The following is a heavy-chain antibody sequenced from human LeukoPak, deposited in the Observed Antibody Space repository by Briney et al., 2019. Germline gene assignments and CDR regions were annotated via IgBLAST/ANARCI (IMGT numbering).Heavy chain of an antibody. J-gene: IGHJ4*02. CDR3: ARALDVSGWTRWGFDY. CDR1: GFTFSTYG. D-gene: IGHD6-19*01. V-gene: IGHV3-48*04. CDR2: ISSSGSTI. Sequence: GGSLRLSCAASGFTFSTYGMSWVRQAPGKGLEWVSYISSSGSTIYYADSVKGRFTISRDNAKKSLYLQMNSLRAEDTAVYYCARALDVSGWTRWGFDYWGQGTLVTVSS.